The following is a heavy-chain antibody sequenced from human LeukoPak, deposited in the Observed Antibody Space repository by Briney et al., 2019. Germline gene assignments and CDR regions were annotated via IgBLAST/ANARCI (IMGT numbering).Heavy chain of an antibody. CDR1: GGSVSRGSYY. J-gene: IGHJ4*02. CDR2: INYRGNT. CDR3: ARRDCSGGTCQFFDY. V-gene: IGHV4-39*01. Sequence: PSETLSLTCAVSGGSVSRGSYYWSWIRQPPGKGLEWIGIINYRGNTNYNPSLKSRVTTSVDMSKNQFPLKLTSVTAADTAMYYCARRDCSGGTCQFFDYWGQGIQVTVSS. D-gene: IGHD2-15*01.